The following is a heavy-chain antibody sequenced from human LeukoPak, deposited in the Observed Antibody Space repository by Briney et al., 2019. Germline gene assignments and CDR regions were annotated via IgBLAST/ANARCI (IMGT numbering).Heavy chain of an antibody. CDR2: ISYDGSNK. CDR1: GFTFSSYA. Sequence: PGGSLRLSCAASGFTFSSYAMHWVRQAPGKGLEWVAVISYDGSNKYYADSVKGRFTISRDNSKNTLYLQMNSLRAEDTAVYYCARDGKLEWLLDYWGQGTLVTVSS. J-gene: IGHJ4*02. V-gene: IGHV3-30-3*01. CDR3: ARDGKLEWLLDY. D-gene: IGHD3-3*01.